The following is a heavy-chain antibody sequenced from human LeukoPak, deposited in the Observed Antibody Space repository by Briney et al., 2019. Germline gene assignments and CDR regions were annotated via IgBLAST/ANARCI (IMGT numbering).Heavy chain of an antibody. V-gene: IGHV4-39*02. CDR3: ARDKGLRFLERPTFDY. CDR2: IYYSGST. Sequence: SETLSLTCTVSGGSISSSSYYWGWIRQPPGKGLEWIGSIYYSGSTYYNPSLKSRVTISVDTSKNQFSLKLSSVTAADTAVYYCARDKGLRFLERPTFDYWGQGTPVTVSS. J-gene: IGHJ4*02. D-gene: IGHD3-3*01. CDR1: GGSISSSSYY.